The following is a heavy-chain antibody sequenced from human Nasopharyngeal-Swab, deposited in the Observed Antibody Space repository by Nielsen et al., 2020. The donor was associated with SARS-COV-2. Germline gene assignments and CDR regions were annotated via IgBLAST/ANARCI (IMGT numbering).Heavy chain of an antibody. D-gene: IGHD1-1*01. V-gene: IGHV3-33*01. CDR3: ARWNEEGARGYKGMDV. Sequence: WIRQPPGKGLEWVAVIWHDGSDQRYAESVKGRFTISRDTSKNTLSLQMSSLRTEDTAVYYCARWNEEGARGYKGMDVWGQGTTVTVSS. CDR2: IWHDGSDQ. J-gene: IGHJ6*02.